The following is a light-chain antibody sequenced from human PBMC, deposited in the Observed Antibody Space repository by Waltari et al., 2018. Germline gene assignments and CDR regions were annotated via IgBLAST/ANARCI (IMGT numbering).Light chain of an antibody. CDR3: SSYAGNNAVD. J-gene: IGLJ2*01. CDR2: YIY. V-gene: IGLV2-23*02. Sequence: WFQHHPVKAPKLMIYYIYRWPAEVSNRFSGFKSGTTASLTNSRLQAEDGADYYCSSYAGNNAVDFGGGTKVTV.